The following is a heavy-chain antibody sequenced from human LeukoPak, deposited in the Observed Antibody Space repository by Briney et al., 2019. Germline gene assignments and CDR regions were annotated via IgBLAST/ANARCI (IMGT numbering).Heavy chain of an antibody. D-gene: IGHD6-19*01. V-gene: IGHV3-21*01. CDR3: ARDIGQWLVEYYYYYYGMDV. Sequence: PGGSLRLSCAASGFTFSSYSMNWVRQAPGKGLEWVSSISSSSSYIYYADSVKGRFTISRDNAKNSLYLQVNSLRAEDTAVYYCARDIGQWLVEYYYYYYGMDVWGQGTTVTVSS. J-gene: IGHJ6*02. CDR1: GFTFSSYS. CDR2: ISSSSSYI.